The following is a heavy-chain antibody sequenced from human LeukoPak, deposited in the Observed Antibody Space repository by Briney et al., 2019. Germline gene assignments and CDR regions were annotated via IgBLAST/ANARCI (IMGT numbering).Heavy chain of an antibody. CDR1: GFTFSSYE. D-gene: IGHD6-25*01. V-gene: IGHV3-48*03. CDR3: AKEDSGIAAND. CDR2: ISSSGSTI. Sequence: PGGSLRLSCAASGFTFSSYEMNWVRQAPGKGLEWVSYISSSGSTIYYADSVKGRFTISRDNSKNTLYLQMNSLRAEDTAVYYCAKEDSGIAANDWGQGTLVTVSS. J-gene: IGHJ4*02.